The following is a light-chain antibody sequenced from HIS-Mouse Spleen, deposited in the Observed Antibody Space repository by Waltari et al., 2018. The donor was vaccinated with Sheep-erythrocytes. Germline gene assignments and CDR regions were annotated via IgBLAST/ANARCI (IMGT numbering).Light chain of an antibody. Sequence: QSALTQPASVSGPPGQSITISCTGTSRDVGSYNLVSWYQQHPGKAPKLMIYEGSKRPSGVSNRVSGSNAGNTASLTISWLQAADEADYYCCSYAGSSTPWVFGGGTKLTVL. CDR3: CSYAGSSTPWV. CDR2: EGS. V-gene: IGLV2-23*01. J-gene: IGLJ3*02. CDR1: SRDVGSYNL.